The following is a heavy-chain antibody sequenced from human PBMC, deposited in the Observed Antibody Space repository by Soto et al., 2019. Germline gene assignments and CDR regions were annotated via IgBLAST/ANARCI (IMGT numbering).Heavy chain of an antibody. Sequence: GGSLRLSCTASGFTFGDYAMSWVRQAPGKGLEWVGFIRSKAYGGTTEYAAPVKGRFTISRDDSKSIAYLQMNSLKTEDTAVYYCTRDHYYDFWSGYLGYYYGMDVWGQGTTVTVSS. CDR1: GFTFGDYA. CDR3: TRDHYYDFWSGYLGYYYGMDV. V-gene: IGHV3-49*04. J-gene: IGHJ6*02. CDR2: IRSKAYGGTT. D-gene: IGHD3-3*01.